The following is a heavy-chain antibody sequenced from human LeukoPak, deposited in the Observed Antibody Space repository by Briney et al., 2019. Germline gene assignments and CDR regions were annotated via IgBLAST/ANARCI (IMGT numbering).Heavy chain of an antibody. CDR3: AKKDSASYYFDY. J-gene: IGHJ4*02. Sequence: GGSLRLSCAASGFTFSTYGMSWVRQAPGKGLEWVSAISASGGSTYHADSVKGRFTMSRDNSKNTLYLQMNSLRADDTAVYYCAKKDSASYYFDYWGQGTLVTVSS. CDR1: GFTFSTYG. D-gene: IGHD1-26*01. CDR2: ISASGGST. V-gene: IGHV3-23*01.